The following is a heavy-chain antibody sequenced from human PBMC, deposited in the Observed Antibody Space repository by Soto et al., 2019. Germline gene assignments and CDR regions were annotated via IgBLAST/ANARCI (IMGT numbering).Heavy chain of an antibody. CDR3: ARGRGWRDY. Sequence: QVQLVQSGAEVKKPGASVKVSCRASGCSFTSYDINWVRQATGQGLEWMGWMDPKTGNTDYGQKFQGRVTMTRNTSISTAYMELSSLTSEDTAVYYCARGRGWRDYWGQGTLVTVSS. D-gene: IGHD6-19*01. CDR1: GCSFTSYD. J-gene: IGHJ4*02. CDR2: MDPKTGNT. V-gene: IGHV1-8*01.